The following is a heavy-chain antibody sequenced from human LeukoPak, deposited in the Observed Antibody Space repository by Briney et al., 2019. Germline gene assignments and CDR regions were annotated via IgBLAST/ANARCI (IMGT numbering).Heavy chain of an antibody. CDR2: IRYDETNK. J-gene: IGHJ4*02. CDR1: GFIFSSYD. CDR3: AKDKYYESSGPFTFDH. D-gene: IGHD3-22*01. Sequence: PGGSLRLSCAASGFIFSSYDMHWVRQAPGKGLEWLAFIRYDETNKYYADSVKGRFTISRDNSKNTLYLQMNSLRVEDTAVYYCAKDKYYESSGPFTFDHWGQGTLVTVSS. V-gene: IGHV3-30*02.